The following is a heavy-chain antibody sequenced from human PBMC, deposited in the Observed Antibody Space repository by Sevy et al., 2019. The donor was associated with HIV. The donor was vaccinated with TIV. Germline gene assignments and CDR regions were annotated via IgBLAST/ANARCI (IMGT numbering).Heavy chain of an antibody. CDR3: ARDRGFSSTSEYGMDV. CDR1: GGTFSKYA. D-gene: IGHD2-2*01. V-gene: IGHV1-69*13. CDR2: IIPIFGTA. Sequence: ASLKVSCKASGGTFSKYAITCVRQAPGQGLEWMGGIIPIFGTANYAQKFQGRVTITADESTSTAYMELSSLRSEDTAVYYCARDRGFSSTSEYGMDVWGQGTTVTVSS. J-gene: IGHJ6*02.